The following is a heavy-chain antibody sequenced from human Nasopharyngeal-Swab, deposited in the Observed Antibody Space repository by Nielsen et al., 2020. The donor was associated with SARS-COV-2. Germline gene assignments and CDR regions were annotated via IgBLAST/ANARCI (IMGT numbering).Heavy chain of an antibody. CDR2: INTDGRST. CDR3: TRGYTENYYYYGMDV. V-gene: IGHV3-74*01. Sequence: GESLKISCAASGFTFSNYWMHWVRQAPGKGLVWVSRINTDGRSTTYADSVKGRFTISRDNAKNTLYPQMNSLRAEDTAVYYCTRGYTENYYYYGMDVWGQGTTVTVSS. J-gene: IGHJ6*02. D-gene: IGHD2-2*02. CDR1: GFTFSNYW.